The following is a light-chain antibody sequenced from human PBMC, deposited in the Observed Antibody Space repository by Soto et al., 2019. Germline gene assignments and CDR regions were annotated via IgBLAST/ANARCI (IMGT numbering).Light chain of an antibody. Sequence: DIQMTQSPSSVSASGGDRVTITCRASQAISSWLAWYQQKPGKAPKLLLYAATTLQSGVPSRFSGTRSGTDFTLTISSLQPEDFATYYCLQDHNYPLTFGGGTKVEIK. CDR2: AAT. CDR1: QAISSW. V-gene: IGKV1-12*01. CDR3: LQDHNYPLT. J-gene: IGKJ4*01.